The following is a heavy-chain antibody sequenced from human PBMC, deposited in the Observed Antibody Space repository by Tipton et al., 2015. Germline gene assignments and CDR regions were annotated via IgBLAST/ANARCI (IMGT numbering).Heavy chain of an antibody. V-gene: IGHV4-31*11. Sequence: TLSLTCAVSGDSISSGGYYWSWIRQHPGKGLEWIGDIYYSGSTYYNPSLKSRVTISVDTSKNQFSLKLSSVTAADTAVYYCARRKDIVVVPAAWFAPWGQGTLVTVSA. CDR3: ARRKDIVVVPAAWFAP. D-gene: IGHD2-2*01. J-gene: IGHJ5*02. CDR2: IYYSGST. CDR1: GDSISSGGYY.